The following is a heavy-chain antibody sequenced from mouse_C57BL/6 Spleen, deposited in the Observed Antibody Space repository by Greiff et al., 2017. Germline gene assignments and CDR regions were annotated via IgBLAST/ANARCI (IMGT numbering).Heavy chain of an antibody. Sequence: VKLMESGPGLVQPSQSLSITCTVSGFSLTSYGVHWVRQSPGKGLEWLGVIWSGGSTDYNAAFISRLSISKDNSKSQVFFKMNSLQADDTAIYYCARKGDSNYVYAMGYWGQGTSVTVSS. V-gene: IGHV2-2*01. D-gene: IGHD2-5*01. CDR1: GFSLTSYG. J-gene: IGHJ4*01. CDR2: IWSGGST. CDR3: ARKGDSNYVYAMGY.